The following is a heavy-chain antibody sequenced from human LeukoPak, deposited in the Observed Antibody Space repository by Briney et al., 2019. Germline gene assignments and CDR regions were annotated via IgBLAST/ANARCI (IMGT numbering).Heavy chain of an antibody. CDR2: ISGSGGNT. CDR3: AKDPERWLQLRLGFSD. V-gene: IGHV3-23*01. CDR1: GFTFTSYG. J-gene: IGHJ4*02. D-gene: IGHD5-24*01. Sequence: GGSLRLSCAASGFTFTSYGMSWVRQAPGKGLEWVSGISGSGGNTYYADSVKGRFTISRDNSKNTLYLQMNSLRAEDTAVYYCAKDPERWLQLRLGFSDWGQGTLVTVSS.